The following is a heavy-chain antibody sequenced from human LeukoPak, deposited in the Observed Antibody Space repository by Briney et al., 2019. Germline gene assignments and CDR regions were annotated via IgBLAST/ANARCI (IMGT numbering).Heavy chain of an antibody. CDR2: MNPNSGNT. CDR3: ARSFITMVRGVIYHYGMDV. CDR1: GYTFTSYD. J-gene: IGHJ6*02. V-gene: IGHV1-8*01. D-gene: IGHD3-10*01. Sequence: ASVKVSCKASGYTFTSYDINWVRQATGQGLEWMGWMNPNSGNTGYAQKFQGRVTMTRNTSISTAYMELSSLRSEDTAVYYCARSFITMVRGVIYHYGMDVWGQGTPVTVSS.